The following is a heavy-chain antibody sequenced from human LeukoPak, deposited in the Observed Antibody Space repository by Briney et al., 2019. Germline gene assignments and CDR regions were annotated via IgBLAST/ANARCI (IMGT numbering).Heavy chain of an antibody. CDR2: INHSGST. V-gene: IGHV4-34*01. J-gene: IGHJ4*02. D-gene: IGHD6-13*01. CDR1: GGSFSGYY. CDR3: ARQASSSWYSPFDY. Sequence: SETLSLTCAVYGGSFSGYYWSWIRQPPGKGLEWIGEINHSGSTNYNPSLKSRVTISVDTSKNQFSLKLSSVTAADTAVYYCARQASSSWYSPFDYWGQGTLVTVSS.